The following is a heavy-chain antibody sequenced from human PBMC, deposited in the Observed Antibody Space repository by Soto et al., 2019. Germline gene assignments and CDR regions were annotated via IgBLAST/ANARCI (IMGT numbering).Heavy chain of an antibody. CDR1: GGTFNTYA. CDR2: ISPMFGAA. J-gene: IGHJ4*02. Sequence: QVQLVQSGAEMKKPGSSVKVSCQSSGGTFNTYAMNWVRQAPGQGPEWMGAISPMFGAANYAPKVQGRVTITADESTGTSYMQLSSLTSEDTALYFCAREVQVHTPAFVYWGQGTLVTVSS. D-gene: IGHD3-10*01. V-gene: IGHV1-69*19. CDR3: AREVQVHTPAFVY.